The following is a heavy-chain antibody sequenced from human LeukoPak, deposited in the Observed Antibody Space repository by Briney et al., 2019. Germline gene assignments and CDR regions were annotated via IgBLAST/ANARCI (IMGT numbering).Heavy chain of an antibody. CDR2: THYSGST. J-gene: IGHJ3*02. CDR1: GGSISSSSYY. D-gene: IGHD3-9*01. Sequence: SETLSLTCTVSGGSISSSSYYWDWIRQPPGTGLEWIGSTHYSGSTYYNPSLKSRVTIFVDTSKNQFSLKLSSVTAADTAVYYCAKGIRYLSFNDAFDIWGQGTMVTVSS. V-gene: IGHV4-39*01. CDR3: AKGIRYLSFNDAFDI.